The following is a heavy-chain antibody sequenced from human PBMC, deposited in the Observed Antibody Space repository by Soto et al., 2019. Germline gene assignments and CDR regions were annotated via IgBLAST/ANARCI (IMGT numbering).Heavy chain of an antibody. CDR3: ARQGLGSTGAVRATYAMDV. V-gene: IGHV4-39*01. CDR2: IYYSGST. CDR1: GGSISGSTHF. J-gene: IGHJ6*02. D-gene: IGHD3-10*01. Sequence: QLQLQESGPGLLKPSETLSLTCTVSGGSISGSTHFWAWIRQPPGKGLEWIGSIYYSGSTYYNPALKSRVTMSVDSSKNQFSLKLTSVTAADTAVYYCARQGLGSTGAVRATYAMDVWGQGTTVTVSS.